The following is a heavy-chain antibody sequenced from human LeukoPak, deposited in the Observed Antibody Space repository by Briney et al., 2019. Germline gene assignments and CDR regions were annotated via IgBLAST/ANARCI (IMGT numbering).Heavy chain of an antibody. V-gene: IGHV3-23*01. CDR1: GFTFSSYA. D-gene: IGHD6-13*01. Sequence: GGSLRLSCAASGFTFSSYAMSWVRQAPGKGLEWVSAISGSGGSTYYADSVKGRFTISRDNAKNTLYLQMNSLRAEDTAVYYCARGYSSSWYYFDYWGQGTLVTVSS. J-gene: IGHJ4*02. CDR3: ARGYSSSWYYFDY. CDR2: ISGSGGST.